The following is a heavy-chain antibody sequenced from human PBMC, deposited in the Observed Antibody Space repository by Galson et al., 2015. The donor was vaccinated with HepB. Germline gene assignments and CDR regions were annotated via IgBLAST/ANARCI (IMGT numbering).Heavy chain of an antibody. Sequence: SVKVSCKASGYTFTSYGISWVRQAPGQGLEWMGWISAYNGNTNYAQKLQGRVTMTTDTSTSTAYMELRSLRSDDTAVYYCARGIMITFGGVIGVEDYFDYWGQGTLVTVSS. CDR3: ARGIMITFGGVIGVEDYFDY. CDR1: GYTFTSYG. V-gene: IGHV1-18*01. J-gene: IGHJ4*02. D-gene: IGHD3-16*02. CDR2: ISAYNGNT.